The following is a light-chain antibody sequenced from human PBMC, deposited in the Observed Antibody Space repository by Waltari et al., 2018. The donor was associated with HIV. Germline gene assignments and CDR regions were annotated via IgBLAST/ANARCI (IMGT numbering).Light chain of an antibody. V-gene: IGLV2-11*01. Sequence: QSALTQPRSVSGSPGQSVTISCTGTSSDVGGHNSVSWYQHHPNKGPKLLIYDVNKRPSGVPDRFSGSKSGNTASLTISGLQAEDEADYYCCSYADTYFVLFGGRTKLTVL. J-gene: IGLJ2*01. CDR3: CSYADTYFVL. CDR1: SSDVGGHNS. CDR2: DVN.